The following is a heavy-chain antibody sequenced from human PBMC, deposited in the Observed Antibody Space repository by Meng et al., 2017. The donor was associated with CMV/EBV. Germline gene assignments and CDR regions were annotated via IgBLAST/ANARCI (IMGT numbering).Heavy chain of an antibody. V-gene: IGHV3-53*01. CDR1: GFTVSSNY. D-gene: IGHD6-6*01. Sequence: GESLKISCAASGFTVSSNYMSWVRQAPGKGLEWVSVIYSGGSTYYADSVKGRFTISRDNSKNTLHLQMNSLRAEDTAVYYCARVGPIIAARPGAFDIWGQGTMVTVSS. CDR2: IYSGGST. CDR3: ARVGPIIAARPGAFDI. J-gene: IGHJ3*02.